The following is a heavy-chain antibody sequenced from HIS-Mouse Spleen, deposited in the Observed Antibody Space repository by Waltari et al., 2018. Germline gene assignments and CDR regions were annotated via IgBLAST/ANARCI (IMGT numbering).Heavy chain of an antibody. Sequence: QITLKESGPTLVKPTQTLTLTCTFSGFSHSTSGVGVGWIRQPPGKALEWLALIYWNDDKRYSPSLKSRLTITKDTSKNQVVLTMTNMDPVDTATYYCAHRSIAAAAPGWFDPWGQGTLVTVSS. CDR3: AHRSIAAAAPGWFDP. CDR1: GFSHSTSGVG. CDR2: IYWNDDK. D-gene: IGHD6-13*01. J-gene: IGHJ5*02. V-gene: IGHV2-5*01.